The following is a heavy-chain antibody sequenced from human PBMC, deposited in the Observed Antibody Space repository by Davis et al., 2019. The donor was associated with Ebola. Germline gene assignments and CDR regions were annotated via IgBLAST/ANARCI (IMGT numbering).Heavy chain of an antibody. CDR3: AHLGPQRYCSGGGCHGYLDY. CDR2: ISYDGSNK. CDR1: GFTFSSYA. V-gene: IGHV3-30*04. J-gene: IGHJ4*02. D-gene: IGHD2-15*01. Sequence: GESLKISCAASGFTFSSYAMHWVRQAPGKGLEWVAVISYDGSNKYYADSVKGRFTISRDNSKNTLYLQMNGLRSEDTAVYYCAHLGPQRYCSGGGCHGYLDYWGQGTLVTVSS.